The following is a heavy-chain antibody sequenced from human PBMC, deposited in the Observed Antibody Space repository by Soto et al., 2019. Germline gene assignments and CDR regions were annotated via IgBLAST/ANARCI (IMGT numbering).Heavy chain of an antibody. V-gene: IGHV4-31*03. CDR3: ARGRGTAMDYYGMDV. J-gene: IGHJ6*02. CDR1: GGSISSGGYY. D-gene: IGHD5-18*01. Sequence: SETLSLTCTVSGGSISSGGYYWSWIRQHPGKGLEWIGYIYYSGSTYYNPSLKSRVTISVDTSKNQFSLKLSSVTAAGTAVYYCARGRGTAMDYYGMDVWGQGTTVTVSS. CDR2: IYYSGST.